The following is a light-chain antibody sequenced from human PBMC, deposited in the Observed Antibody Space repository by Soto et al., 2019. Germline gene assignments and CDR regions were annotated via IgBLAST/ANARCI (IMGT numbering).Light chain of an antibody. Sequence: QSALTQPPSASGSPGQSVTISCTGTSSDVGGYKYVSWYQQHPGKAPRLMIYEVTKRPSGVPDRFSGSKSGNTASLTVSGLQVEDEADYYCQTWGSGRVVFGGGTKLTVL. V-gene: IGLV2-8*01. CDR2: EVT. CDR1: SSDVGGYKY. J-gene: IGLJ2*01. CDR3: QTWGSGRVV.